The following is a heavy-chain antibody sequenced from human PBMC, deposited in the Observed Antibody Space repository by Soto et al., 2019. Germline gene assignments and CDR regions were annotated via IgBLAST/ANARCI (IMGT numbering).Heavy chain of an antibody. CDR1: GFTFSSYS. Sequence: SGGSLRLSCAASGFTFSSYSMNWVRQAPGKGLEWVSYISSSSSTIYYADTVKGRFTISRDNAKNSLYLQMNSLRDEDTAVYYCAREGQNYYDSSGYYYPFDYWGQGTLVTVSS. V-gene: IGHV3-48*02. D-gene: IGHD3-22*01. J-gene: IGHJ4*02. CDR3: AREGQNYYDSSGYYYPFDY. CDR2: ISSSSSTI.